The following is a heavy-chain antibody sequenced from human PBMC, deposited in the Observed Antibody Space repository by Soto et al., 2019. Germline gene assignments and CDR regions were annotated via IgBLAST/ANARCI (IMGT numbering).Heavy chain of an antibody. V-gene: IGHV3-9*01. CDR1: GFTFDDNT. CDR2: INWKSDI. J-gene: IGHJ4*02. D-gene: IGHD3-16*01. CDR3: AISQDRGGRTTFID. Sequence: CLRLACAVSGFTFDDNTMHWVRQAPEKGLEWVSGINWKSDIGYADSVKGRFTISRDNAENSLYLQMNSLRAEDTALYYCAISQDRGGRTTFIDWGQGTQVTVSS.